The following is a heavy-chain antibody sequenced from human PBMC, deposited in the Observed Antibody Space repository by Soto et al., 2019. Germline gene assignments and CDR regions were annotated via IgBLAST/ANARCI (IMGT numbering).Heavy chain of an antibody. Sequence: SETLSLTCTVSVGSISSGGYYWSWIRQHPGKGLEWIGYIYYSGSTYYNPSLKSRVTISVDTSKNQFSLKLSSVTAADTAVYYCAKSGERDFDYWGQGTLVTVSS. J-gene: IGHJ4*02. CDR1: VGSISSGGYY. CDR3: AKSGERDFDY. D-gene: IGHD6-25*01. V-gene: IGHV4-31*03. CDR2: IYYSGST.